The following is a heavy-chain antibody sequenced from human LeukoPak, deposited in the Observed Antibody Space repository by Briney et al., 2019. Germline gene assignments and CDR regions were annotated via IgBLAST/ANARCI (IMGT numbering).Heavy chain of an antibody. J-gene: IGHJ4*02. CDR2: IYYSGST. CDR1: GGSISSYF. V-gene: IGHV4-59*08. CDR3: ARRRGADFDY. D-gene: IGHD1-26*01. Sequence: SETLSLTYTVSGGSISSYFWSWIRQPPGKGLEWIGYIYYSGSTNYNPSLKSRVTISVDTTKNQFSLKLSSVTAADTAVYYCARRRGADFDYWGQGTLVTVSS.